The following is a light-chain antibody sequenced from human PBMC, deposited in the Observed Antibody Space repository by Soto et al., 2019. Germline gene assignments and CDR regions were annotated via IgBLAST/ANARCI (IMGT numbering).Light chain of an antibody. CDR1: QSVSRAS. Sequence: EIVMTQSPDTLYVSPGEGATLSCRASQSVSRASLAWYHQRPGQAPRLLIYGASSRATGVPDRFSGGGSGTDFTLTISILEPEDLGVYYCQHYGQTFDPGTKVDIK. CDR3: QHYGQT. V-gene: IGKV3-20*01. CDR2: GAS. J-gene: IGKJ1*01.